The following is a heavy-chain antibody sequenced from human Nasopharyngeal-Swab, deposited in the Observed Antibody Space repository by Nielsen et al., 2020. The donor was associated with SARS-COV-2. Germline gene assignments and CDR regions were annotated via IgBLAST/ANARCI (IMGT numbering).Heavy chain of an antibody. D-gene: IGHD1-1*01. J-gene: IGHJ6*03. CDR1: GFTFTPFS. V-gene: IGHV3-21*06. CDR2: ISSGSTYI. Sequence: GGSLRLSCAASGFTFTPFSMNWVRQAPGKGLEWVASISSGSTYIYYADSVKGRFTISRDNAKNSLYLQMNSLRADDTAVYYCGRCAFLSTTSYYYYYYTDVWGKGTTVTVSS. CDR3: GRCAFLSTTSYYYYYYTDV.